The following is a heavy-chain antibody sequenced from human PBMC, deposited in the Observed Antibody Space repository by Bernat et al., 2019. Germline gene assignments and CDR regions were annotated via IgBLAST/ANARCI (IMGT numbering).Heavy chain of an antibody. J-gene: IGHJ4*02. Sequence: EVQLVESGGGLVKPGGSLRLSCAASGFTFSDDWMYWVRQAPGKGLVWVSRIISDGSVTGYAESLKGRFTISRNNAKNTLYLKMNSLRAEDTAVYYCARRGSSGYYEYFEYWGQGTLVTVSS. CDR1: GFTFSDDW. V-gene: IGHV3-74*02. D-gene: IGHD3-22*01. CDR3: ARRGSSGYYEYFEY. CDR2: IISDGSVT.